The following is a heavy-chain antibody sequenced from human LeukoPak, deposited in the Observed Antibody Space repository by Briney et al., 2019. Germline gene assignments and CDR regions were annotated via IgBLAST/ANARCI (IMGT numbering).Heavy chain of an antibody. CDR3: ARDFEVGATMGPGDNWFDP. CDR2: INPSGGST. J-gene: IGHJ5*02. D-gene: IGHD1-26*01. V-gene: IGHV1-46*01. CDR1: GYTFTSYY. Sequence: ASVKVSCKASGYTFTSYYLHWVRQAPGQGLEWMGIINPSGGSTRYAQKFQGRVTMTRDTSTSTVYMELSSLRSEDTAVYYCARDFEVGATMGPGDNWFDPWGQGTLVTVSS.